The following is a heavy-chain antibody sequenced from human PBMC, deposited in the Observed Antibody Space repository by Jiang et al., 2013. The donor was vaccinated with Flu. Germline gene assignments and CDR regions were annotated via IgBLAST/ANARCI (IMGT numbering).Heavy chain of an antibody. J-gene: IGHJ4*02. CDR1: GFTFSSYW. D-gene: IGHD6-19*01. V-gene: IGHV3-74*01. CDR3: ARDGRSSGWLKD. CDR2: INSDGSST. Sequence: VQLVESGGGLVQPGGSLRLSCAASGFTFSSYWMHWVRQAPGKGLVWVSRINSDGSSTSYADSVKGRFTISRDNAKNTVYLQMNSLRAEDTAVYYCARDGRSSGWLKDWGQGTLVTVSS.